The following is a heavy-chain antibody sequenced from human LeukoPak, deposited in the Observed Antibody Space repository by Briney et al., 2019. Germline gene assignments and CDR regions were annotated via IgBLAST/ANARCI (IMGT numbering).Heavy chain of an antibody. J-gene: IGHJ4*02. CDR2: ISYDGSNK. D-gene: IGHD2-2*02. V-gene: IGHV3-30*18. Sequence: GGSLRLSCAASGFTFSTYGMHWVRQAPGKGLEWVAIISYDGSNKYYADSVKGRFTISRDNSKNTLYLQMNSLRAEDTAVYYCAKDRGYCSSTSCYTGENYWGQGTLVTVSS. CDR1: GFTFSTYG. CDR3: AKDRGYCSSTSCYTGENY.